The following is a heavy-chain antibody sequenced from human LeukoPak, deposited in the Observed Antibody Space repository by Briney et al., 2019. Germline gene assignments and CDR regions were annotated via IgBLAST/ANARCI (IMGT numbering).Heavy chain of an antibody. V-gene: IGHV4-34*01. J-gene: IGHJ5*02. CDR2: INHSGST. Sequence: SETLSLTCAVYGGSFSGYYWSWIRQPPGKGLEWIGEINHSGSTNYNPSLKSRVTISVDTSKNQFSLKLSSVTAADTAVYYCARGGPAYYDFWSGPYANWFDRWGQGTLVTVSS. CDR1: GGSFSGYY. D-gene: IGHD3-3*01. CDR3: ARGGPAYYDFWSGPYANWFDR.